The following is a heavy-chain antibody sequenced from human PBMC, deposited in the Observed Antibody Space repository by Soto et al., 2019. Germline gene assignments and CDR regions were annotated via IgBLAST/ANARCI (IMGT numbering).Heavy chain of an antibody. CDR3: ARYDFWSGYSLDH. CDR2: VTAYNDNV. V-gene: IGHV1-18*01. Sequence: QIQLVQSGAEVKKPGASVKVSCKVSGYKFTSYGINWVRQAPGQGLEWMGWVTAYNDNVKYAEKFQGRVTMTADTATTTAYMELRDLRPDDSAVFYCARYDFWSGYSLDHWGQGTLVTVAS. CDR1: GYKFTSYG. D-gene: IGHD3-3*01. J-gene: IGHJ4*02.